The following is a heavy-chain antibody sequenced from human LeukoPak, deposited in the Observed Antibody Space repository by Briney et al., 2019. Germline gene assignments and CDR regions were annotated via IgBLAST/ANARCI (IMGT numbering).Heavy chain of an antibody. CDR3: ARVQRGLAVAFDY. J-gene: IGHJ4*02. CDR1: GFTFSSYE. CDR2: ISSSGSII. Sequence: PGGSLRLSCAASGFTFSSYEMNWVRQASGKGLEWVSYISSSGSIIYVADSVKGRFTISRDNAKNSLYLQMNSLRAEDTAVYYCARVQRGLAVAFDYWGQGTLVTVSS. D-gene: IGHD6-19*01. V-gene: IGHV3-48*03.